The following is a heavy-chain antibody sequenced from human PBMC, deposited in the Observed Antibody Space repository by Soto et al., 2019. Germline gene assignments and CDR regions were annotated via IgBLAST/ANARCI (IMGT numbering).Heavy chain of an antibody. D-gene: IGHD7-27*01. J-gene: IGHJ3*02. CDR1: GYTFTSYD. CDR2: MNPNSGNT. Sequence: ASVKVSCKASGYTFTSYDINWVRQATGQGLEWIGWMNPNSGNTGYAQKFQGRVTMTMNTSISTAYMELSSLRSEDTAVYYCAILTGDLRAFDIWGQGTMVTVSS. V-gene: IGHV1-8*01. CDR3: AILTGDLRAFDI.